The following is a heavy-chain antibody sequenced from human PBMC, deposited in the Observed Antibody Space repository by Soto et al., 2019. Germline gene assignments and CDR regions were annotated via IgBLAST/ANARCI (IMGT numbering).Heavy chain of an antibody. CDR2: IIPIFGTA. D-gene: IGHD2-2*01. J-gene: IGHJ6*02. CDR1: GGTFSSYA. CDR3: ASSRYCTSTSCHPSSFGYYYYGMDV. Sequence: QVQLVQSGAEVKKPGSSVKVSCKASGGTFSSYAISWVRQAPGQGLEWMGGIIPIFGTASYAQKFQGRGTITADEYTSTAYLELSSLRSADTAVYYCASSRYCTSTSCHPSSFGYYYYGMDVWGQGTTVTVSS. V-gene: IGHV1-69*12.